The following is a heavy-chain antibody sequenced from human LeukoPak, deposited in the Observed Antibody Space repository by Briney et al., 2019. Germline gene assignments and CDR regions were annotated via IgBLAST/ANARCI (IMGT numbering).Heavy chain of an antibody. Sequence: GGSLRLSCAASGFTFSSYGTHRVRQAPGKGLEWVAVISYDGSNKYYADSVKGRFTISRDNSKNTLYLQMNSLRAEDTAVYYCAKASEGYKLPTHTDYWGQGTLVTVSS. D-gene: IGHD5-24*01. CDR3: AKASEGYKLPTHTDY. V-gene: IGHV3-30*18. CDR2: ISYDGSNK. CDR1: GFTFSSYG. J-gene: IGHJ4*02.